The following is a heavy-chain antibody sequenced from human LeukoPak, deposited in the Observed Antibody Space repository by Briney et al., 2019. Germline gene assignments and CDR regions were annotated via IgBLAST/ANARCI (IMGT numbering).Heavy chain of an antibody. V-gene: IGHV4-30-4*08. Sequence: PSQTLSLTCTVSGGSISSGDYYWSWIRQPPGKGLEWIGYIYYSGSTYNNPSLKSRVTISVDTSKNQFSLKLSSVTAADTAVYYCARSKAYSGYFDYWGQGTLVTVSS. CDR2: IYYSGST. CDR1: GGSISSGDYY. J-gene: IGHJ4*02. CDR3: ARSKAYSGYFDY. D-gene: IGHD4-11*01.